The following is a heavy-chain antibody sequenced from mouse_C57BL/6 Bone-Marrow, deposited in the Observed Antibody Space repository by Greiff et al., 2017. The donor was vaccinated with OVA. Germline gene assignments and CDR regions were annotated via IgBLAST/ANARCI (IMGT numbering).Heavy chain of an antibody. CDR3: ARLITTVVPYYFDY. V-gene: IGHV1-66*01. CDR1: GYSFTSYY. CDR2: IYPGSGNT. J-gene: IGHJ2*01. Sequence: QVQLQQSGPELVKPGASVKISCKASGYSFTSYYIPWVKQRPGQGLEWIGWIYPGSGNTKYNEKFKGKATLTADTSSSTAYMQLSSLTSEDSAVYYCARLITTVVPYYFDYWGQGTTLTVSS. D-gene: IGHD1-1*01.